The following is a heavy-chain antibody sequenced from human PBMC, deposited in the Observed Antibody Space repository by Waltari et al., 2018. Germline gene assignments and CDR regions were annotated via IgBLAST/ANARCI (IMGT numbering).Heavy chain of an antibody. V-gene: IGHV3-74*01. J-gene: IGHJ4*02. D-gene: IGHD2-8*01. Sequence: VQLVESGGGLVPPGGPMGLPCAASGFTVTTYGMHRVRQAPGKGLVWVSRINPRGNVINYADSVKGRFTISRDIAKNTLHLQMSSLRAEDTAIYYCIKDAHGPNDYWGQGALVTVSS. CDR2: INPRGNVI. CDR1: GFTVTTYG. CDR3: IKDAHGPNDY.